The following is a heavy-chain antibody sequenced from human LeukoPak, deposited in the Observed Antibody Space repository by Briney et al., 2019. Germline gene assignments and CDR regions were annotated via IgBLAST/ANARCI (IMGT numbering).Heavy chain of an antibody. V-gene: IGHV3-9*01. D-gene: IGHD1-26*01. CDR3: AKDMAVRPTTLDY. CDR2: ISWNGGSI. Sequence: GRSLRLSRAASGFTFDDYAMHSVRHAPGKGLEWVSGISWNGGSISYAACVKGRFTISRDNAMHSLYLQETRLRAGDTAVYGLAKDMAVRPTTLDYWGQGTLVTVSS. J-gene: IGHJ4*02. CDR1: GFTFDDYA.